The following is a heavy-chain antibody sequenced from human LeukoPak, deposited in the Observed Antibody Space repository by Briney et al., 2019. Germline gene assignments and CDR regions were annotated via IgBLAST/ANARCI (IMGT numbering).Heavy chain of an antibody. V-gene: IGHV3-23*01. D-gene: IGHD3-22*01. Sequence: GGSLRLSCAASGFTFSIYAMSWVRQGPGKGLQWVSSITSRGESTWYVDSVKGRFTITRDNSENTLYLQMHSLRAEDTAVYYCARDRPNYYGSDGHYYRRDGDYWGRGTLVSVSS. CDR2: ITSRGEST. CDR3: ARDRPNYYGSDGHYYRRDGDY. CDR1: GFTFSIYA. J-gene: IGHJ4*02.